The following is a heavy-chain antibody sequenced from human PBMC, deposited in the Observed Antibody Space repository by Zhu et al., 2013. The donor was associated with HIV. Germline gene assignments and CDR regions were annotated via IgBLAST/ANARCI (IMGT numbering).Heavy chain of an antibody. J-gene: IGHJ4*02. Sequence: SGYTFTGYYMHWVRQAPGQGLEWMGWINPNSGGTNYAQKFQGRVTMTRDTSISTAYMELSRLRSDDTAVYYCARDSGGSGSYSFDYWGQGTLVTVSS. CDR3: ARDSGGSGSYSFDY. D-gene: IGHD3-10*01. V-gene: IGHV1-2*02. CDR1: GYTFTGYY. CDR2: INPNSGGT.